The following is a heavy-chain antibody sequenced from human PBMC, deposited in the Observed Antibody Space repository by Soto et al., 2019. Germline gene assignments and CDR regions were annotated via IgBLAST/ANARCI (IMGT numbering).Heavy chain of an antibody. D-gene: IGHD5-18*01. CDR2: IYYSGST. CDR3: ASSSGNSYGYPDAFDI. V-gene: IGHV4-61*01. CDR1: GGSVSSGSYY. J-gene: IGHJ3*02. Sequence: PSETLSLTCTVSGGSVSSGSYYWSWIRQPPGKGLECIGYIYYSGSTNYNPSLKSRVTISVDTSKNQFSLKVSPVTAADTAVYYCASSSGNSYGYPDAFDIWGQGTMVTVSS.